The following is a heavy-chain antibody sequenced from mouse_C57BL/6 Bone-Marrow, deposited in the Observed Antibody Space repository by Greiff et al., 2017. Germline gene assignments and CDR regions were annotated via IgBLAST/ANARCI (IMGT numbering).Heavy chain of an antibody. D-gene: IGHD2-1*01. CDR2: IYPRSGNT. V-gene: IGHV1-81*01. J-gene: IGHJ3*01. CDR3: ARGGEGYYGNFLFAY. CDR1: GYTFTSYG. Sequence: VQLQQSGAELARPGASVKLSCKASGYTFTSYGISWVKQRTGQGLEWIGEIYPRSGNTYYNEKFKGKATLTADKSSSTAYMELRSLTSEDSAVYFCARGGEGYYGNFLFAYWGQGTLVTGSA.